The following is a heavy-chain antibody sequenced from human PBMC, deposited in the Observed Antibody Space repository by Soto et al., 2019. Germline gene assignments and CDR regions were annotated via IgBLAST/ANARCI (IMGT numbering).Heavy chain of an antibody. V-gene: IGHV3-23*01. CDR1: GFTFSSYA. D-gene: IGHD4-17*01. CDR3: AKGETGYGDLDYYYYYYMDV. J-gene: IGHJ6*03. Sequence: GGSLRLSCAASGFTFSSYAMSWVRQAPGKGLEWFSAISGSGGSTYYADSVKGRFTISRDNSKNTLYLQMNSLRAEDTAVYYCAKGETGYGDLDYYYYYYMDVWGKGTTVTVSS. CDR2: ISGSGGST.